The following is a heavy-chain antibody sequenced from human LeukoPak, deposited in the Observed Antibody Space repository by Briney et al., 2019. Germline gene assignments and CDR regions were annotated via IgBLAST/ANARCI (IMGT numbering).Heavy chain of an antibody. CDR1: GFVVSGNY. Sequence: GGSLRLSCAASGFVVSGNYMACVRQAPGKGLEWVSLIYGRGNTYYADSVKGRFTISRDIPKNTVYLQMNSLKAEDTAVYYCTRRIVGVSPSDYWGQGTLVTVSS. J-gene: IGHJ4*02. D-gene: IGHD1-26*01. V-gene: IGHV3-53*01. CDR3: TRRIVGVSPSDY. CDR2: IYGRGNT.